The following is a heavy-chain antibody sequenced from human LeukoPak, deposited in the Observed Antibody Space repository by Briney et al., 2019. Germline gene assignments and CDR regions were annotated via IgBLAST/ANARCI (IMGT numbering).Heavy chain of an antibody. CDR1: AFSVSGNY. Sequence: PGGSLRLSCAASAFSVSGNYITWVRQALGKGLEWVSYISSSSSYIYYADSVKGRFTISRDNAKNSLYLHMNSLRAEDTAVYYCARASGWYERGPDYYYYYMDLWGKGTTVSVSS. D-gene: IGHD6-19*01. CDR2: ISSSSSYI. V-gene: IGHV3-21*01. CDR3: ARASGWYERGPDYYYYYMDL. J-gene: IGHJ6*03.